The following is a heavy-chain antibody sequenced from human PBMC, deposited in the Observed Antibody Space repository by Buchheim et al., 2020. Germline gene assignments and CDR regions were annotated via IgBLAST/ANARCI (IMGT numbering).Heavy chain of an antibody. CDR2: ISYDGSNK. J-gene: IGHJ4*02. CDR3: ARDRGDIVATILGY. D-gene: IGHD5-12*01. CDR1: GFTFSSYA. Sequence: QVQLVESGGGVVQPGRSLRLSCAASGFTFSSYAMHWVRQAPGKGLEWVAVISYDGSNKYYADSVKGRFTISRDNSKKTLYLQMNSLRAEDTAVYYCARDRGDIVATILGYWGQGTL. V-gene: IGHV3-30-3*01.